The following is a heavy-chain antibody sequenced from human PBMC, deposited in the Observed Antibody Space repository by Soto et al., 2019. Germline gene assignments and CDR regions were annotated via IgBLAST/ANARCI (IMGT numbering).Heavy chain of an antibody. D-gene: IGHD3-16*01. CDR2: IDPSDSYT. CDR3: ARLPLYGGRGLYYYGMDV. J-gene: IGHJ6*02. CDR1: GYSFTSYW. V-gene: IGHV5-10-1*01. Sequence: LGESLKISCKGSGYSFTSYWISWVRQMPGKGLEWMGRIDPSDSYTNYSPSFQGHVTISADKSISTAYLQWSSLKASDTAMYYCARLPLYGGRGLYYYGMDVWGQGTTVTVSS.